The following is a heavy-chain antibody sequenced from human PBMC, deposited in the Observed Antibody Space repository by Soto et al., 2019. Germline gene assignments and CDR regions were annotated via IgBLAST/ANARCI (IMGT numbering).Heavy chain of an antibody. CDR3: TGRWNYYYGMDV. V-gene: IGHV4-34*01. CDR1: GGSFSGYY. J-gene: IGHJ6*02. CDR2: IXHXGXX. D-gene: IGHD1-26*01. Sequence: SETLSLTCTVYGGSFSGYYWTWIRQPPGKGLEGIGKIXHXGXXXSXXSLKSRVTISVDTSKNQFSLNLTSVTAADTAVYYCTGRWNYYYGMDVWAQGTTVTVSS.